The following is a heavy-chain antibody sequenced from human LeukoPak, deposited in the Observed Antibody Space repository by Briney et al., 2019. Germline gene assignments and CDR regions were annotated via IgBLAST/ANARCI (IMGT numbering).Heavy chain of an antibody. CDR1: GFTFSSYG. Sequence: GGSLRLSCAASGFTFSSYGMHWVRQAPGKGLEWVAVISYDGSNKYYADSVKGRFTISRDNSKNTLYLQMNSLRAEDTAVYYCAKVVVPAAIGCYYYGMDVWGQGTTVTVSS. CDR3: AKVVVPAAIGCYYYGMDV. J-gene: IGHJ6*02. V-gene: IGHV3-30*18. CDR2: ISYDGSNK. D-gene: IGHD2-2*01.